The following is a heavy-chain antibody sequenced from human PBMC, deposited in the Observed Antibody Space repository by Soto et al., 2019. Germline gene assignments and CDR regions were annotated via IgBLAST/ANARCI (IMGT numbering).Heavy chain of an antibody. Sequence: SETLSLTCTASGGSISSGGYYWSWIRQHPGKGLEWIGYIYYSGSTYYNPSLKSRVTISVDTSKNQFSLKLSSVTAADTAVYYCAREPLTQAHCSGGSCYQNWYFDLWGRGTLVTVSS. V-gene: IGHV4-31*03. CDR3: AREPLTQAHCSGGSCYQNWYFDL. J-gene: IGHJ2*01. CDR2: IYYSGST. CDR1: GGSISSGGYY. D-gene: IGHD2-15*01.